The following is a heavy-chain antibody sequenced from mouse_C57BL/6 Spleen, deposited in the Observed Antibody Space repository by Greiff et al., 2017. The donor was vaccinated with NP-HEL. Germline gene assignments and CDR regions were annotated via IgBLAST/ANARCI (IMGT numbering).Heavy chain of an antibody. CDR1: GFTFSSYA. J-gene: IGHJ1*03. CDR2: ISDGGSYT. V-gene: IGHV5-4*01. CDR3: ARDEGGGYFDV. Sequence: DVKLVESGGGLVKPGGSLKLSCAASGFTFSSYAMSWVRQTPEKRLEWVATISDGGSYTYYPDNVKGRFTISRDNAKNNLYLQMSHLKSEDTAMYYCARDEGGGYFDVWGTGTTVTVSS.